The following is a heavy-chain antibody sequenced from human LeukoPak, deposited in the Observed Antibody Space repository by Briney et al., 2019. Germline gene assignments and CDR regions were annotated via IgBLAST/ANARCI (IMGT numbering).Heavy chain of an antibody. Sequence: ASVKVSCKASGYTFTSYSMHWVRQAPGQGLEWMGIINPNGGSTIYAQKFQGRVTMTRDTSTSTVYMDLTSLRSEDTAVYYCARDETIYYGSGTLTGDYWGQGTLVTVSS. V-gene: IGHV1-46*01. D-gene: IGHD3-10*01. CDR3: ARDETIYYGSGTLTGDY. CDR1: GYTFTSYS. CDR2: INPNGGST. J-gene: IGHJ4*02.